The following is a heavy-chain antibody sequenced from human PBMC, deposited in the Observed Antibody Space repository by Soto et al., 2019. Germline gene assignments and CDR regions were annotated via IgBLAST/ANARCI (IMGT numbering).Heavy chain of an antibody. CDR3: ARVTGSYYYGMDG. CDR2: INHSGST. Sequence: QVQLQQWGAGLLKPSETLSLTCAVYGGSFSGYYWSWIRQPPGKGLEWIGEINHSGSTNYNPSLKRRVPISVDTSKNQFSRKLRSVTAAHTAVYSCARVTGSYYYGMDGWGQGTTVTVSS. CDR1: GGSFSGYY. J-gene: IGHJ6*02. V-gene: IGHV4-34*01. D-gene: IGHD2-15*01.